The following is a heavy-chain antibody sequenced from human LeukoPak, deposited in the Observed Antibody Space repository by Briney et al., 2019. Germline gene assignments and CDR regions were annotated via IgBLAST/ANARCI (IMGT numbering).Heavy chain of an antibody. D-gene: IGHD6-13*01. Sequence: GGSLRLSCAASGFTFSDFWMHWVRHAPGKGLEWVSYISSSGSTIYYADSVKGRFTISRDNAKNSLYLQMNSLRAEDTAVYYCASSGLAATFDYWGQGTLVTVSS. CDR3: ASSGLAATFDY. CDR1: GFTFSDFW. V-gene: IGHV3-11*01. CDR2: ISSSGSTI. J-gene: IGHJ4*02.